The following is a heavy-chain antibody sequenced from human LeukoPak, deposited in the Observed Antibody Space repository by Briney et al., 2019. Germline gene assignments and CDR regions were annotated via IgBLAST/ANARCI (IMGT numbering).Heavy chain of an antibody. Sequence: GGSLRLSCAASEFTVSSNYMSWVRQAPGKGLEWVSVIYSGGSTYYADSVKGRFTISRDNSKNTLYLQMNSLRAEDTAVYYCARDNGYGDYFDYWGQGTLVTVSS. CDR2: IYSGGST. D-gene: IGHD4-17*01. CDR3: ARDNGYGDYFDY. CDR1: EFTVSSNY. J-gene: IGHJ4*02. V-gene: IGHV3-53*01.